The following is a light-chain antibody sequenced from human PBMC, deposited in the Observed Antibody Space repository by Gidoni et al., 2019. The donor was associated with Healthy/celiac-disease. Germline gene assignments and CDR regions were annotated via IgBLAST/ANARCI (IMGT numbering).Light chain of an antibody. CDR1: SRDVGTYNF. J-gene: IGLJ3*02. CDR2: EGS. Sequence: QSALTQPASVSGSPGQSITISCTGTSRDVGTYNFVSWYQQHPGKAPKLMIYEGSKRPSGVSNRCSGSKSGNTASLTISGLQAEDEADYYCCSYAGSSTWVFGGRTKLTVL. CDR3: CSYAGSSTWV. V-gene: IGLV2-23*01.